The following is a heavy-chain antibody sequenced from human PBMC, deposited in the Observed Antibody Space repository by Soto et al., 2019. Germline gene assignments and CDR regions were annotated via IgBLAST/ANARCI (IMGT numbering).Heavy chain of an antibody. CDR2: ISSSSSYI. CDR3: ARDRAAAVLLVD. J-gene: IGHJ4*02. V-gene: IGHV3-21*01. CDR1: GFTFSSYS. D-gene: IGHD6-13*01. Sequence: PGGSLRLSCAASGFTFSSYSMNWVRQAPGKGLEWVSSISSSSSYIYYADSVKGRFTISRDNAKNSLYLQMNSLRAEDTAVYYCARDRAAAVLLVDWGQGTLVTVSS.